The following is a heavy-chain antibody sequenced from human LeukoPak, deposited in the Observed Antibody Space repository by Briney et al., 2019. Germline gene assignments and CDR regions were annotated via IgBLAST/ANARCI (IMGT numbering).Heavy chain of an antibody. CDR1: GFTFSSYW. D-gene: IGHD6-13*01. J-gene: IGHJ3*02. Sequence: GGSLRLSCAASGFTFSSYWMSWVRQAPGKGLEWVANIKQDGSEKYYVDSVKGRFTISRDNAKNSLYLQMNSLRAEDTAVYHCARDLSSSWPLNDAFDIWGQGTMVTVSS. CDR2: IKQDGSEK. CDR3: ARDLSSSWPLNDAFDI. V-gene: IGHV3-7*01.